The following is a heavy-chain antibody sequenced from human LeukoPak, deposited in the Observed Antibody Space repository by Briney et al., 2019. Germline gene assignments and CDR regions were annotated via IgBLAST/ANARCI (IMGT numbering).Heavy chain of an antibody. J-gene: IGHJ4*02. D-gene: IGHD2-15*01. CDR1: GFTFSSYE. Sequence: GSLRLSCAASGFTFSSYEMNWVRQAPGKGLEWVSYISSSGSTIYYADSVKGRFTISRDNAKNSLYLQVNSLRAEDTAVYYCARGYPPYCSGGSCYSDYWGQGTLVTVSS. V-gene: IGHV3-48*03. CDR3: ARGYPPYCSGGSCYSDY. CDR2: ISSSGSTI.